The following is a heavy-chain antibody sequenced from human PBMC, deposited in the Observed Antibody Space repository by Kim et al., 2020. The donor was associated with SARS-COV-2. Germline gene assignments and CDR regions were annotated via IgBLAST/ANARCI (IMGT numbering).Heavy chain of an antibody. V-gene: IGHV1-69*13. CDR2: IITKLGTP. Sequence: SVKVSCEVSGGTFGTYAISWVRQAPGQGPEWMGGIITKLGTPNYAQNFQGRLTITADESTRSVYMELSSLRSDDTAVYYCSTAKLGRPAWRQGTLVTVS. CDR3: STAKLGRPA. D-gene: IGHD1-7*01. J-gene: IGHJ5*02. CDR1: GGTFGTYA.